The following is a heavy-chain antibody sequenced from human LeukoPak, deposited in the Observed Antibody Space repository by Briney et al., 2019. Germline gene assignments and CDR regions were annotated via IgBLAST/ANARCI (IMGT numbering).Heavy chain of an antibody. D-gene: IGHD3-10*01. CDR2: IQYDGSSK. CDR3: AKRDKSGSGSGNYYMDV. V-gene: IGHV3-30*02. CDR1: GFTFKSYA. J-gene: IGHJ6*03. Sequence: GGSLRLSCTASGFTFKSYAMHWVRQAPGKGLEWVAFIQYDGSSKYYGDSLKGRFTISRDNSQNTLYLQMNSLRAEDTAVYYCAKRDKSGSGSGNYYMDVWGKGTTVTVSS.